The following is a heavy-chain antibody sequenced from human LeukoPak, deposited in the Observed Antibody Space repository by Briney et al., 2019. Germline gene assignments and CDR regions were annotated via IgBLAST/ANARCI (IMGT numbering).Heavy chain of an antibody. CDR1: GFTFDDYA. Sequence: GRSLRLSCAASGFTFDDYAMHWVRQAPGKGLEWVSGISWNSGSIGYADSVKGRFTISRDNAKNSLYLQMNSLRAEDTALYYCAKDIGGDYDDYYYGMDVWGQGTTVTVSS. CDR2: ISWNSGSI. CDR3: AKDIGGDYDDYYYGMDV. D-gene: IGHD4-17*01. J-gene: IGHJ6*02. V-gene: IGHV3-9*01.